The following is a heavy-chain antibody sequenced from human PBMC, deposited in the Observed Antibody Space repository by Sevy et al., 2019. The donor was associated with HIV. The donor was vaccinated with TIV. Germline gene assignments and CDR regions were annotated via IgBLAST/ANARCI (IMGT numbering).Heavy chain of an antibody. J-gene: IGHJ6*02. Sequence: LETLSLTCTVSGGSISSYYWSWIRQPPGKGLEWIGYIYYSGSTNYNPSLKSRVTISVDTSKNQFSLKLSSVTAADTAVYYCARIPKGSYGYLRYYYYGMDVWGQGTTVTVSS. CDR3: ARIPKGSYGYLRYYYYGMDV. CDR2: IYYSGST. V-gene: IGHV4-59*01. CDR1: GGSISSYY. D-gene: IGHD5-18*01.